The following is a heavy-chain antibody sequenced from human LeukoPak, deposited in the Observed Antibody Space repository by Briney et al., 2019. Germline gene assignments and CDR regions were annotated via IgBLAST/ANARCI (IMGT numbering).Heavy chain of an antibody. CDR1: GGTFSSYA. Sequence: SVKVSCKDAGGTFSSYAISWVRQDPGQGLEWMGGIIPIFGTANYAQKFQGRVTITADESTSTAYMELRNLRSDDTAVYYCAKDVGYSSSSLGTPLDYWGQGTLVTVSS. J-gene: IGHJ4*02. D-gene: IGHD6-6*01. CDR3: AKDVGYSSSSLGTPLDY. V-gene: IGHV1-69*01. CDR2: IIPIFGTA.